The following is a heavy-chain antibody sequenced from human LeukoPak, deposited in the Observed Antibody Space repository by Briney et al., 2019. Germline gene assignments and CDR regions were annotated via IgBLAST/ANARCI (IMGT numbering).Heavy chain of an antibody. CDR2: ITSNGDTT. CDR3: AKFATTVTTRGNFDY. V-gene: IGHV3-23*01. D-gene: IGHD4-17*01. CDR1: GFTFRNYA. Sequence: GGSLRLSCAASGFTFRNYAMTWVRQTPGEGLKWVSAITSNGDTTLYAESVKGRFTISRDNSRDTLHQEINSLRAEDTAVYYCAKFATTVTTRGNFDYWGQGTLVTVSS. J-gene: IGHJ4*02.